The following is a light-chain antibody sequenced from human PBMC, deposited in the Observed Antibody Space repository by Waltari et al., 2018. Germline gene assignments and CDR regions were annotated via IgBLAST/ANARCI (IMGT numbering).Light chain of an antibody. Sequence: EIVLTQSPGTLSLSPGERATLSCRASQSLSSIYLAWYQQKPGQAPRLLIYGTSSRATGSPDRFSGSGSGTDFTLTISSLEAEDFAVYYCQQFDSSPGTFGQGTKVEIK. J-gene: IGKJ1*01. CDR3: QQFDSSPGT. CDR2: GTS. V-gene: IGKV3-20*01. CDR1: QSLSSIY.